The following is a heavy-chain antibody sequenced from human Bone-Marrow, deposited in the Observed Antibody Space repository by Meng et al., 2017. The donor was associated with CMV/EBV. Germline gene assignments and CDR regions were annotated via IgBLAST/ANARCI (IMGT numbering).Heavy chain of an antibody. V-gene: IGHV4-59*01. CDR3: ARDASRGYYYYGMDV. J-gene: IGHJ6*01. CDR2: IYYSGST. Sequence: SETLSLTCTVSGGSISSYYWSWIRQPPGKGLEWIGYIYYSGSTNYNPSLKSRVTISVDTSKNQFSLKLTSVTAADTAVYYCARDASRGYYYYGMDVWGQGPTVTGSS. CDR1: GGSISSYY.